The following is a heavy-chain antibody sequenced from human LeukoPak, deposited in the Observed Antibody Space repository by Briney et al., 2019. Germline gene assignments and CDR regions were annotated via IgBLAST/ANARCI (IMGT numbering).Heavy chain of an antibody. D-gene: IGHD1-14*01. CDR1: GGSFSGYY. CDR3: ARAFALVEITDSGRFDP. J-gene: IGHJ5*02. CDR2: INHSGST. V-gene: IGHV4-34*01. Sequence: SETLSLTCAVYGGSFSGYYWSWIRQPPGKGLEWIGEINHSGSTNYNPSLKSRVTISVDTSKNQFSLKLSSVTAADTAVYYCARAFALVEITDSGRFDPWGQGTLVTVSS.